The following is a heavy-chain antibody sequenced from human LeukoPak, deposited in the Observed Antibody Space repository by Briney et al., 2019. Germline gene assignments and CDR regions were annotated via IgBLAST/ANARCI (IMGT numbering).Heavy chain of an antibody. CDR3: ARYSTPTYSSSLASGDY. J-gene: IGHJ4*02. CDR1: GYTFTSYG. Sequence: ASVKVSCKASGYTFTSYGISWVRQAPGQGLEWMGWISAYNGNTNYAQKLQGRVTMTTDTSTSTAYMELRSLRSDDTAVYYCARYSTPTYSSSLASGDYWGQGTLVTVSS. D-gene: IGHD6-6*01. V-gene: IGHV1-18*01. CDR2: ISAYNGNT.